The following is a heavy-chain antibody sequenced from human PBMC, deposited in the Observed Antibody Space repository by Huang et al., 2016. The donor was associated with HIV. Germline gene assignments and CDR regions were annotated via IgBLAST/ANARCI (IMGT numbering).Heavy chain of an antibody. CDR2: MNPNRCDT. CDR1: GYTFTNYD. J-gene: IGHJ5*02. CDR3: ARGGLLWFGELST. Sequence: QVQLVQSGAEVKKPGASVKVSCKASGYTFTNYDIKWVRQATGQGLGGMVWMNPNRCDTGFAQKFQGRVTMTRNTSISTAYMELSILRSEDTAVYYCARGGLLWFGELSTWGQGTLVTVSS. V-gene: IGHV1-8*01. D-gene: IGHD3-10*01.